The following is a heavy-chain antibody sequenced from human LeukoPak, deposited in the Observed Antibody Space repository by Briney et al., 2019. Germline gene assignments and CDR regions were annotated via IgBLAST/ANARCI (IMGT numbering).Heavy chain of an antibody. J-gene: IGHJ4*02. Sequence: VASVKVSCKASGYTFTSYDINWVRQAPGQGLEWMGGIIPIFGTANYAQKFQGRVTITADESTSTAYMELSSLRSEDTAVYYCATEVNYYDSSGYPYHFDYWGQGALVTLSS. D-gene: IGHD3-22*01. CDR3: ATEVNYYDSSGYPYHFDY. CDR2: IIPIFGTA. V-gene: IGHV1-69*13. CDR1: GYTFTSYD.